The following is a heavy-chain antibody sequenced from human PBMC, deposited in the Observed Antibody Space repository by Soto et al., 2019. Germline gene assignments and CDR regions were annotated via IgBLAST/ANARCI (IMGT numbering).Heavy chain of an antibody. CDR1: GGSFSGYY. J-gene: IGHJ4*02. Sequence: QVQLQQWGAGLLKPSETLSLTCAVCGGSFSGYYWSWIRQPPGKGLEWIGEINHSGSTNYNPSLKSRVTISVDTSKNQFSLKLSSVTAADTAVYYCASGYCSGGSCYYGSFDYWGQGTLVTVSS. D-gene: IGHD2-15*01. V-gene: IGHV4-34*01. CDR3: ASGYCSGGSCYYGSFDY. CDR2: INHSGST.